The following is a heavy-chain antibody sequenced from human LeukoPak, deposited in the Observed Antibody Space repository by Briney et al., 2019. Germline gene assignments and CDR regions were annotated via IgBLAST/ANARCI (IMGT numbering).Heavy chain of an antibody. CDR2: IIRKGYST. Sequence: GGSRRLSCSVSGFTFSTYVMHRCRQAPWKGLEYLSAIIRKGYSTYYSDSVKGSFTLSRDHSKNTLYLQMSSLRADDTAVYYCVRGTGYWGQGPLVTVSS. CDR1: GFTFSTYV. V-gene: IGHV3-64D*06. CDR3: VRGTGY. J-gene: IGHJ4*02.